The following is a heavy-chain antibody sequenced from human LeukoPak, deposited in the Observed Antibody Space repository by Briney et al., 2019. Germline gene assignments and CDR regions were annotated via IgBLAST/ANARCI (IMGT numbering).Heavy chain of an antibody. CDR3: AKDQSGWLRHFDN. CDR1: GFTFDDYA. V-gene: IGHV3-23*01. D-gene: IGHD5-12*01. J-gene: IGHJ4*02. Sequence: QSGGSLRLSCAASGFTFDDYAMHWVRQAPGKGLEWVSGISGSGGRTYYADSVQGRFTVSRDNSKNTLYLQMNNLRAEDTAVYYCAKDQSGWLRHFDNWGRGTLVTVSS. CDR2: ISGSGGRT.